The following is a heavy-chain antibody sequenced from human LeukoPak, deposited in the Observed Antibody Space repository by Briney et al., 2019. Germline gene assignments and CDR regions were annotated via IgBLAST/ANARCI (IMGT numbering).Heavy chain of an antibody. CDR3: ARGLEWLTRRHTWFDP. Sequence: ASVKVSCKASGYTFTSYAISWVRQAPGQGLEWMGWISAYNGNTNYAQKFQGRVTMTTDTSTRTAYMELRSLRSGDTAVYYCARGLEWLTRRHTWFDPWGQGTLVTVSS. V-gene: IGHV1-18*01. CDR2: ISAYNGNT. D-gene: IGHD3-3*01. CDR1: GYTFTSYA. J-gene: IGHJ5*02.